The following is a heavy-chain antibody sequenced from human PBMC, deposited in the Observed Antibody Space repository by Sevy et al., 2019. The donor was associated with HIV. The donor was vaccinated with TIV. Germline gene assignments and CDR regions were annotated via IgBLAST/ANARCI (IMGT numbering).Heavy chain of an antibody. CDR2: IGYDGTDK. D-gene: IGHD6-19*01. Sequence: GGSLRLSCTASGFTFSYYGMHWVRQTPGKGLEWVEFIGYDGTDKYYSDSVKGRFAISTDNSKNTLFLQMNSLRTEDTAIYYCAKNTASAGTGGFDYWGQGALVTVSS. CDR1: GFTFSYYG. J-gene: IGHJ4*02. CDR3: AKNTASAGTGGFDY. V-gene: IGHV3-30*02.